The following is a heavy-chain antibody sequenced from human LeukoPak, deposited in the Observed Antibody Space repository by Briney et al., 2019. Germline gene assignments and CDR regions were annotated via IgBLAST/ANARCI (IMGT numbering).Heavy chain of an antibody. Sequence: ASVNVSCKASGYTFTSYDINWVRQATGQGLEWMGWMNPNSGNTGYAQKFQGRVTMTRNTSISTAYMELSSLRSEDTAVYYCARVPARRGYSSSWPNYYFDYWGQGTLVTVSS. J-gene: IGHJ4*02. D-gene: IGHD6-13*01. CDR1: GYTFTSYD. CDR2: MNPNSGNT. V-gene: IGHV1-8*01. CDR3: ARVPARRGYSSSWPNYYFDY.